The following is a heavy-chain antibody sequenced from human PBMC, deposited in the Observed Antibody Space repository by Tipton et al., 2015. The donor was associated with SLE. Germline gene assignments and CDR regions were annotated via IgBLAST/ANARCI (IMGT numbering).Heavy chain of an antibody. CDR1: GGSISSHY. J-gene: IGHJ4*02. Sequence: TLSLTCTVSGGSISSHYWSWIRQPPGKGLEWIGYIYYSGSTNYNPSLKSRVTISVDTSKNQFSLKLSSVTAADTAVYYCARLGGGPQEFDYWGQGTLVTVSS. CDR3: ARLGGGPQEFDY. CDR2: IYYSGST. V-gene: IGHV4-59*11. D-gene: IGHD3-16*01.